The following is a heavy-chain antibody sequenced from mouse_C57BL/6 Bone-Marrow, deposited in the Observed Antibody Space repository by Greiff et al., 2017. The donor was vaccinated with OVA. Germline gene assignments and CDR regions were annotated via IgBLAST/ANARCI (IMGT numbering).Heavy chain of an antibody. Sequence: VQLQQPGAELVKPGASVKVSCKASGYTFTSYWMHWVKQRPGQGLEWIGRIHPSDSDTNYNQKFKGKATLTVDKSSSTAYMQLSSLTSEDSAVYYCAIEYYYGSRGYFDYWGQGTTLTVSS. CDR3: AIEYYYGSRGYFDY. CDR1: GYTFTSYW. V-gene: IGHV1-74*01. CDR2: IHPSDSDT. J-gene: IGHJ2*01. D-gene: IGHD1-1*01.